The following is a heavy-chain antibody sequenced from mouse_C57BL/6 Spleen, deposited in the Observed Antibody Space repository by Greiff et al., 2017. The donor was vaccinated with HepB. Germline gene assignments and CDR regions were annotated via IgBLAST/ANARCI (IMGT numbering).Heavy chain of an antibody. CDR2: ISYDGSN. Sequence: EVQRVESGPGLVKPSQSLSLTCSVTGYSITSGYYWNWIRQFPGNKLEWMGYISYDGSNNYNPSLKNRISITRDTSKNQFFLKLNSVTTEDTATYYCAREAYDYDGYYFDYWGQGTTLTVSS. CDR3: AREAYDYDGYYFDY. D-gene: IGHD2-4*01. CDR1: GYSITSGYY. J-gene: IGHJ2*01. V-gene: IGHV3-6*01.